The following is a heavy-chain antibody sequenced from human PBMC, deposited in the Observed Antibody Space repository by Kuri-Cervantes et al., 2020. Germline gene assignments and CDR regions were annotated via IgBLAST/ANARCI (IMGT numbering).Heavy chain of an antibody. D-gene: IGHD3-3*01. Sequence: ASVKVSCKASGYTFTSYGISWVRQAPGQGLEWMGWISAYNGNTDYAQKLQGRVTMTTDTSTGTAYMELRSLRSDDTAVYYCARDGTIFGVVITSYFDYWGQGNLVNVSS. V-gene: IGHV1-18*01. CDR3: ARDGTIFGVVITSYFDY. CDR1: GYTFTSYG. CDR2: ISAYNGNT. J-gene: IGHJ4*02.